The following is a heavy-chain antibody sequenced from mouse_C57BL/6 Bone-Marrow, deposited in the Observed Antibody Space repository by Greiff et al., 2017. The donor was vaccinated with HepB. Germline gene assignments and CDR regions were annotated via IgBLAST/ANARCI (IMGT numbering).Heavy chain of an antibody. D-gene: IGHD1-2*01. CDR1: GFTFSDYY. J-gene: IGHJ2*01. CDR3: ARQHYRYYFDY. CDR2: ISNGGGST. Sequence: EVKVVESGGGLVQPGGSLKLSCAASGFTFSDYYMYWVRQTPEKRLEWVAYISNGGGSTYYPDTVKGRFTISRDNAKNTLYLQMSRLKSEDTAMYYCARQHYRYYFDYWGQGTTLTVSS. V-gene: IGHV5-12*01.